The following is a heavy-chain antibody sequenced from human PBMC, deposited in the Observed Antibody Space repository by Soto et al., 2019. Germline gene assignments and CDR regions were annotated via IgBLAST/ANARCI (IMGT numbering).Heavy chain of an antibody. Sequence: EVQLVESGGGLVQPGRSLRLSCAASGFTFSNYWMNWVRQAPGKGLEWVANLNEEGSEKYYVDSAKGRFTISIDNAKNSLYLQMSCLRAEVPAAYYCASDLFDYCGQGTLVIVSS. J-gene: IGHJ4*02. CDR2: LNEEGSEK. CDR1: GFTFSNYW. CDR3: ASDLFDY. V-gene: IGHV3-7*01.